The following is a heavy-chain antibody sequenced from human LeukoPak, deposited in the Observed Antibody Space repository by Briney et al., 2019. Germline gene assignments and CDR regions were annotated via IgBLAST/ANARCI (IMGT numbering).Heavy chain of an antibody. CDR2: IYYSGST. V-gene: IGHV4-59*01. Sequence: PSETLSLTCTVSGGSISSYYWSWIRQPPGKGLEWIGYIYYSGSTNYNPSLKSRVTISVDTSKNQFSLKLSSVTAADTAVYYCARFPTLRDYYYYMDVWGKGTTVTVSS. D-gene: IGHD3-16*01. CDR1: GGSISSYY. CDR3: ARFPTLRDYYYYMDV. J-gene: IGHJ6*03.